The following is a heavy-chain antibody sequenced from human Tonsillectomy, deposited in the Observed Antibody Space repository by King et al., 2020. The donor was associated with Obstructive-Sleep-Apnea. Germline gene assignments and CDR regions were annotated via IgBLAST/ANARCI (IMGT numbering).Heavy chain of an antibody. V-gene: IGHV5-10-1*03. CDR1: GYSFTSYW. Sequence: QLVQSGAEVKKPGESLRISCKGSGYSFTSYWISWVRQMPGKGLEWMGRIDPSDSYTNYSPSFQGHVTISADKSISTAYLQWSSLKASDTAMYYCARHPSSSWDRGWFDPWGKGTLVTVSS. J-gene: IGHJ5*02. CDR3: ARHPSSSWDRGWFDP. D-gene: IGHD6-13*01. CDR2: IDPSDSYT.